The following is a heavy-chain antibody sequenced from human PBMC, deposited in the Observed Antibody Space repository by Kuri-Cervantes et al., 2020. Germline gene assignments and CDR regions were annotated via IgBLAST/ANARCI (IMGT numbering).Heavy chain of an antibody. V-gene: IGHV3-30*03. Sequence: GGSLSPPCAASGFTFSSYGMHWVRQAPGKGLEWVAVISYDGSNKYYADSVKGRFTISRDNSKNTLYLQMNSLRAEDTAVYYCARDDVGWFDPWGQGTLVTVSS. CDR3: ARDDVGWFDP. CDR1: GFTFSSYG. CDR2: ISYDGSNK. J-gene: IGHJ5*02.